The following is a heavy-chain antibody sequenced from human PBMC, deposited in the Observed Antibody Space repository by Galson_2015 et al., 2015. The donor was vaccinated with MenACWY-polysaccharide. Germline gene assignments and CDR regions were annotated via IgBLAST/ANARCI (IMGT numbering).Heavy chain of an antibody. J-gene: IGHJ4*02. D-gene: IGHD6-19*01. V-gene: IGHV3-7*01. Sequence: SLRLSCAASGFTFSSYWMSWVRQAPGMGLEWVANIKQDGSDKNYVDSVKGRFTISRDNAKNSLYLQMNSLRAEDTAVYYCARDRGYSGGWYTFDYWGQGTLVTVSS. CDR3: ARDRGYSGGWYTFDY. CDR1: GFTFSSYW. CDR2: IKQDGSDK.